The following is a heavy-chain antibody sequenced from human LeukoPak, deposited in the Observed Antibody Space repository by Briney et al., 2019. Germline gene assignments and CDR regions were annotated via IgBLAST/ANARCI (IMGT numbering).Heavy chain of an antibody. J-gene: IGHJ5*02. CDR1: GGTFSNYA. D-gene: IGHD3-3*01. CDR3: ARGGHYHDFWSGYPGRPNWFDP. Sequence: SVKVSCKASGGTFSNYAINWVRQAPGQGLEWMGGITPIFGTANYVQKFQGRVTITADKSTRTAYMELSRLRSEDTAIYYCARGGHYHDFWSGYPGRPNWFDPWGQGTLVTVSS. V-gene: IGHV1-69*06. CDR2: ITPIFGTA.